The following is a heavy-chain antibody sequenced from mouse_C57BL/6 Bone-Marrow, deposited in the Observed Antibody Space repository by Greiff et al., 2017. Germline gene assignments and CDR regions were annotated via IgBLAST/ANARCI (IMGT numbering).Heavy chain of an antibody. J-gene: IGHJ2*01. V-gene: IGHV5-4*01. Sequence: EVQLVESGGGLVKPGGSLKLSCAASGFTFSSYAMSWVRQTPEKRLEWVATISDGGSYTYYPDNVKGRFTISRDNAKNNLYLQMSHLKSEDTAMYYCARDRGLRSLDYWGQGTTLTVSS. CDR3: ARDRGLRSLDY. CDR2: ISDGGSYT. D-gene: IGHD1-1*01. CDR1: GFTFSSYA.